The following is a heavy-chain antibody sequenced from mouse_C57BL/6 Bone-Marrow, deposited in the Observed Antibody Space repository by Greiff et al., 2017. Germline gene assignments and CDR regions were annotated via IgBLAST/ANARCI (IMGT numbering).Heavy chain of an antibody. J-gene: IGHJ4*01. CDR1: GYTFTSYW. D-gene: IGHD3-1*01. CDR2: IDPSDSET. Sequence: QVQLLQPGAELVRPGSSVKLSCKASGYTFTSYWMHWVKQRPIQGLEWIGNIDPSDSETHYNQKFKDKATLTVDKSSSTAYMQLSSLTSEDSAVYYGTRSGFPYYAMDYWGQGTSVTVSS. CDR3: TRSGFPYYAMDY. V-gene: IGHV1-52*01.